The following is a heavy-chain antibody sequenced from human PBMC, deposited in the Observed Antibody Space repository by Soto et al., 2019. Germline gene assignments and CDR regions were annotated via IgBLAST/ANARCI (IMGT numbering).Heavy chain of an antibody. CDR2: IYYSGST. CDR3: ARVEYYYYSFDY. V-gene: IGHV4-30-4*01. Sequence: SETLSLTCTVSGGSISSGDYYWSWIRQPPGKGLEWIGYIYYSGSTYYNPSLKSRVTISVDTSKNQFSLKLSSVTAADTAVYYCARVEYYYYSFDYWGQGTLVTVSS. CDR1: GGSISSGDYY. J-gene: IGHJ4*02. D-gene: IGHD3-22*01.